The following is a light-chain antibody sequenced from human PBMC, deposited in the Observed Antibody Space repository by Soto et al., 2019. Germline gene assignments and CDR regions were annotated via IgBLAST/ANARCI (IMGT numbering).Light chain of an antibody. CDR2: GND. CDR3: QSYDSSLSGV. V-gene: IGLV1-40*01. CDR1: SSHIGAGYD. J-gene: IGLJ3*02. Sequence: QSVLTQPPSVSGAPGQRVTISCTGRSSHIGAGYDVHWYQQLPGTAPKLLIYGNDNRPSGVPDRFSGSKSGTSASLAISGLQAADEADYYCQSYDSSLSGVFGGGTKLTVL.